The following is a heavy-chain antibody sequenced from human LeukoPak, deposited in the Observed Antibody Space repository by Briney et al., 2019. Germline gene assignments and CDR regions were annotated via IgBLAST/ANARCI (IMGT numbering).Heavy chain of an antibody. V-gene: IGHV5-51*01. CDR1: GYIYTSYW. Sequence: GESLKISCNSSGYIYTSYWIGWVRQMPGKGLEWMGIIYPGDSDTRYSPSFQGQVTISADKSISTAYLQWSSLKASDTAMYYCARLGYCTNGVCYSFDYWGQGTLVTVSS. CDR2: IYPGDSDT. D-gene: IGHD2-8*01. J-gene: IGHJ4*02. CDR3: ARLGYCTNGVCYSFDY.